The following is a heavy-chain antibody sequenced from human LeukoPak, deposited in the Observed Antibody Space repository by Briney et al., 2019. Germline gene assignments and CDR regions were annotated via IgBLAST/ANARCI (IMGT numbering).Heavy chain of an antibody. Sequence: GESLKISCKGSGYRFTSYWIGWVRQMPGKGLEWMGIIYPGDSDTRYSPSFQGQVTISADKSISTAYLQWSSLKASDTAMYYCARPYYDFWSGYWTHFDYWGQGTLVTVSS. D-gene: IGHD3-3*01. CDR1: GYRFTSYW. CDR3: ARPYYDFWSGYWTHFDY. J-gene: IGHJ4*02. V-gene: IGHV5-51*01. CDR2: IYPGDSDT.